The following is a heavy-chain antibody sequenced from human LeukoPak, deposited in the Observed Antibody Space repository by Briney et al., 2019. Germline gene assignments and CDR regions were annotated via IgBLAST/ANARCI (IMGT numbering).Heavy chain of an antibody. J-gene: IGHJ4*02. CDR3: ARHRTPYDFWSGYDDY. CDR1: GYSFTSYW. Sequence: GESLKISCKGSGYSFTSYWIGWVRQMPGKGLEWMGIIYPCDSDTRYSPSFQGQVTISADKSISTAYLQWSSLKASDTAMYYCARHRTPYDFWSGYDDYWGQGTLVTVSS. CDR2: IYPCDSDT. D-gene: IGHD3-3*01. V-gene: IGHV5-51*01.